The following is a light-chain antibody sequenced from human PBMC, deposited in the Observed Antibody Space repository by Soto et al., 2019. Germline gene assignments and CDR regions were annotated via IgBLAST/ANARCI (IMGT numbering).Light chain of an antibody. CDR2: GAS. V-gene: IGKV3-15*01. Sequence: IVMPQSPATLSVSPGERATLSCMASQSVSSNLAWYQQKPGQAPRLLIYGASTRATGIPARFSGSGSGTEFTLTISSLQSEDFAVYYCQQYNNWPLSFGQGTKVDIK. CDR1: QSVSSN. CDR3: QQYNNWPLS. J-gene: IGKJ1*01.